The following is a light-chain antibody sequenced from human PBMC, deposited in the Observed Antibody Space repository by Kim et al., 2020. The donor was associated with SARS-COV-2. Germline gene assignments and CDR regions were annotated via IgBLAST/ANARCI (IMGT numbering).Light chain of an antibody. J-gene: IGLJ1*01. CDR1: SSNIGAYYD. Sequence: QSALTQPPSVSGAPGQRVTISCTGSSSNIGAYYDVHWYQQLPGTAPKVLIYGNNNRPSGVPDRFSGSKSGSSASLAITGLQADDEADYYCQSYDSTLSGYVFGTGTKVTVL. CDR2: GNN. V-gene: IGLV1-40*01. CDR3: QSYDSTLSGYV.